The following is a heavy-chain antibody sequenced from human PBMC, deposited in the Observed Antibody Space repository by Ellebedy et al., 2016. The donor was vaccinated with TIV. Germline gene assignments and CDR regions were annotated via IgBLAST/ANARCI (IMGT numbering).Heavy chain of an antibody. D-gene: IGHD2-15*01. J-gene: IGHJ6*02. CDR1: GYTFTSYA. Sequence: ASVKVSXXASGYTFTSYAMHWVRQAPGQRLEWMGWINAGNGNTKYSQKFQGRVTITRDTSTSTAYMELRSLRSDDTAVYYCARRSSGGRLMARGMDVWGQGTTVTVSS. V-gene: IGHV1-3*01. CDR2: INAGNGNT. CDR3: ARRSSGGRLMARGMDV.